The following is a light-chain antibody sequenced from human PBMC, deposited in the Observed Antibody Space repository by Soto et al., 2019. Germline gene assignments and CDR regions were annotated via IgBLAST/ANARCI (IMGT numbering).Light chain of an antibody. CDR1: QSVSSSY. Sequence: EIVLTQSPGTLSLSPGETATLSCRASQSVSSSYLAWYQQKPGQAPRLLIYGASNRATGIPDRFSGSGSGTEFTLTISRLEPEDFAVYYCQKYGSSPGLTFGGGTKVDIK. J-gene: IGKJ4*01. CDR3: QKYGSSPGLT. V-gene: IGKV3-20*01. CDR2: GAS.